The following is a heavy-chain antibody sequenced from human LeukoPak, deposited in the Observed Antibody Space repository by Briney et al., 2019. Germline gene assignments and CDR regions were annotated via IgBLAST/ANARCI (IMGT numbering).Heavy chain of an antibody. Sequence: SETLSLTCTVSGGSISSYYWSWIRQPPGKGLEWIGYIYYSGSTNYNPSLKSRVTMSADTSKNQFSLKLSSVTAADTAVYYCARGGIYYYYYYMDVWGKGTTVTISS. CDR2: IYYSGST. V-gene: IGHV4-59*12. J-gene: IGHJ6*03. CDR3: ARGGIYYYYYYMDV. CDR1: GGSISSYY.